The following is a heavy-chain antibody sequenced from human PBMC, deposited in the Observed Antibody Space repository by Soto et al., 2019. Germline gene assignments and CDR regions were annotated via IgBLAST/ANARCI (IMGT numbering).Heavy chain of an antibody. V-gene: IGHV3-23*01. D-gene: IGHD2-15*01. CDR3: AKAVSINCVGSSCPYGMDV. CDR1: GFTFSNYA. CDR2: ISVSGDNT. Sequence: EVQLLESGGGLVQPGGSLRLSCAASGFTFSNYAMSWVRQAPGKGLEWVSGISVSGDNTYYAESMKGRFTISRDNSKNTLYVQMNSLRAEDTAVYYCAKAVSINCVGSSCPYGMDVWGQGTTVTVSS. J-gene: IGHJ6*02.